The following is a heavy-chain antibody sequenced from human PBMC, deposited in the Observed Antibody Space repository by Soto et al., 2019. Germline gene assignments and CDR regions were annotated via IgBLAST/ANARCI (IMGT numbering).Heavy chain of an antibody. D-gene: IGHD2-8*01. Sequence: GASVKVSCKASGYSFTDYHIHWVRQAPGQGLEWLGRINPKSGGTSTAQKFQGWVTMTRDRSISTVYMELTRLRSDDTAVYFCARGHSTDCSNGVCSFFYKPEMDVWGKGTTVTVS. J-gene: IGHJ6*03. CDR3: ARGHSTDCSNGVCSFFYKPEMDV. CDR2: INPKSGGT. V-gene: IGHV1-2*04. CDR1: GYSFTDYH.